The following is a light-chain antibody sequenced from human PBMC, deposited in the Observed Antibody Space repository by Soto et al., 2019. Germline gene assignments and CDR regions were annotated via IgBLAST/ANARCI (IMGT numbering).Light chain of an antibody. J-gene: IGKJ1*01. CDR2: KAS. CDR3: QQYNSYPET. CDR1: QSISSW. Sequence: DIQMTQSPSTLSASVGDRVTITCRASQSISSWLAWYQQKPGKAPKLLIYKASSLESGVPSRFSGSGSGTEFTLTISRLQPDDFATYYCQQYNSYPETFGQGTKVEIK. V-gene: IGKV1-5*03.